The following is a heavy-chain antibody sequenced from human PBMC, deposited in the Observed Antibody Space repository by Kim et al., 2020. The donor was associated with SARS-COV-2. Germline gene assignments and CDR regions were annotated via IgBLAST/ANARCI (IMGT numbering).Heavy chain of an antibody. Sequence: SETLSLTCTVSGGSISSSSYYWGWIRQPPGKGLEWIGSIYYSGSTYYNPSLKSRVTISVDTSKNQFSLKLSSVTAADTAVYYCARLVAARPFVYYWGQGT. CDR1: GGSISSSSYY. V-gene: IGHV4-39*01. J-gene: IGHJ4*02. CDR3: ARLVAARPFVYY. D-gene: IGHD6-6*01. CDR2: IYYSGST.